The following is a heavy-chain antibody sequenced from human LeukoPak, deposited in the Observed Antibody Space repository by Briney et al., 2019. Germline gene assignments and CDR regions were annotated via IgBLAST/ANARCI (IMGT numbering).Heavy chain of an antibody. Sequence: ASVKVSCKASGYTFTSYDINWVRQATGQGLEWMGWMNPNSGNTGYAQKFQGRVTMTRNASISTAYMELSSLRSKDTAVYYCARMRWRRYYGSGSYYTYDYWGQGTLVTVSS. CDR2: MNPNSGNT. CDR3: ARMRWRRYYGSGSYYTYDY. V-gene: IGHV1-8*01. CDR1: GYTFTSYD. J-gene: IGHJ4*02. D-gene: IGHD3-10*01.